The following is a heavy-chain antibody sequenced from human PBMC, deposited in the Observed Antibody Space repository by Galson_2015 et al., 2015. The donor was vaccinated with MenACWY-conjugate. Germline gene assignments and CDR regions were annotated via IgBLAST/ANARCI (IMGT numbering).Heavy chain of an antibody. V-gene: IGHV5-51*01. J-gene: IGHJ4*02. Sequence: QSGAEVKKPGESLKISCKGSEYSFTRFWIGWVRQMPGKGLEWMGIIYPPDSDTKYSPSFQGQVTMSADKSITTTYLQWSSLKASDTAMYYCAIAIYDFWSGYSFDYWGQGIQVTVSS. D-gene: IGHD3-3*01. CDR3: AIAIYDFWSGYSFDY. CDR1: EYSFTRFW. CDR2: IYPPDSDT.